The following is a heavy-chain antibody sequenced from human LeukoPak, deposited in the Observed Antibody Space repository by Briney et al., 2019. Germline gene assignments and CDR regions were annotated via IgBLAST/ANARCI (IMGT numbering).Heavy chain of an antibody. V-gene: IGHV1-2*02. CDR2: INPNSGGT. D-gene: IGHD3-22*01. CDR1: GYTFTGYY. Sequence: GASVKVSCKASGYTFTGYYMHWVRQAPGQGLEWMGWINPNSGGTNYAQKFQGRVTMTRDTSISTAYMELSRLRSDDTAVYYCARAYYYDSSGYFIWGQGTLVTVSS. CDR3: ARAYYYDSSGYFI. J-gene: IGHJ4*02.